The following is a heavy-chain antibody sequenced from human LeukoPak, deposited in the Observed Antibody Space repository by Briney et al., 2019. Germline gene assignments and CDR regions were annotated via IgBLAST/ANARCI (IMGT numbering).Heavy chain of an antibody. J-gene: IGHJ4*02. V-gene: IGHV3-21*01. D-gene: IGHD5-12*01. Sequence: GGSLRLSCAASGFTFSSYSMNWVRQAPGKGLEWVSSITSSSSCIYYADSVKGRFTISRDNAKNSLYLQMNSLRAEDTAVYYCAREGDSGYVELDSWGQGTLVTVSS. CDR1: GFTFSSYS. CDR2: ITSSSSCI. CDR3: AREGDSGYVELDS.